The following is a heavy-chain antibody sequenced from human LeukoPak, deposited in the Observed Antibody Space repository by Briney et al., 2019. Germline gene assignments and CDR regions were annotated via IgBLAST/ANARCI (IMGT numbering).Heavy chain of an antibody. CDR2: IYYSGST. Sequence: PSETLSLTCTVSGGSISSSSYYWGWIRQPPGKGLEWIGSIYYSGSTYYNPSLKSRVTISVDTSKNQFSLKLSSVTAADTAVYYCAREPLGGSGSYLSPFDYWGQGTLVTVSS. CDR3: AREPLGGSGSYLSPFDY. J-gene: IGHJ4*02. CDR1: GGSISSSSYY. V-gene: IGHV4-39*07. D-gene: IGHD3-10*01.